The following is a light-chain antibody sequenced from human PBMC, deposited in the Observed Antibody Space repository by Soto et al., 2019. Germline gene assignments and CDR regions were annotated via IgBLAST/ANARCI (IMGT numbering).Light chain of an antibody. Sequence: EIAMTQSPATLSVSPGERATLSGRASQTININLAWYQQKPGQAPRLLIYGADTRATGVPTRFSGSGSGTEFTLTISALQSEDFAVYSCQQYNSWPRTFGQGTKVEIK. CDR2: GAD. CDR1: QTININ. V-gene: IGKV3-15*01. CDR3: QQYNSWPRT. J-gene: IGKJ1*01.